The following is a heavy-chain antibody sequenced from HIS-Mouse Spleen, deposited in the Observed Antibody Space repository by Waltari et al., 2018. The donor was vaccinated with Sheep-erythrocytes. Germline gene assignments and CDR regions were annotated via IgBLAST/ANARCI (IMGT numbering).Heavy chain of an antibody. CDR3: ARDRGYARNYFQH. CDR2: DGSNK. D-gene: IGHD3-10*01. V-gene: IGHV3-30*07. Sequence: DGSNKYYADSVKGRFTISRDNSKNTLYLQMNSLRAEDTAVYYCARDRGYARNYFQHWGQGTLVTVSS. J-gene: IGHJ1*01.